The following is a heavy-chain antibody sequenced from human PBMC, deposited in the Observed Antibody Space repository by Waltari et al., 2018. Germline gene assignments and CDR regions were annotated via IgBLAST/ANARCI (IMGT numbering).Heavy chain of an antibody. J-gene: IGHJ6*03. CDR1: GGSFSGYY. CDR3: ARAGSPVRYYYYYMDV. CDR2: INHSGST. Sequence: QVQLQQWGEGLLKPSETLSLTCAVYGGSFSGYYWSWIRQPPGKGLEWIGEINHSGSTNYNPSLKSRVTISVDTSKNQFSLKLSSVTAADTAVYYCARAGSPVRYYYYYMDVWGKGTTVTVSS. V-gene: IGHV4-34*01.